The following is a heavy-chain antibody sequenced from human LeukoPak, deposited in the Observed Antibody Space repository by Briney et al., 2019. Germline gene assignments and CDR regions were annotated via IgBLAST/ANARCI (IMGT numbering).Heavy chain of an antibody. V-gene: IGHV3-7*01. D-gene: IGHD3-22*01. CDR2: IKQDGSEK. Sequence: PAGGSLRLSCAASGFTFSSYWMSWVRQAPGKGLEWVANIKQDGSEKYYVDSVKGRFTISRDNAKNSLYLQLNSLRTEDSAVYYCAREYYDNSGFSHDYWGQGTLVTVPS. J-gene: IGHJ4*02. CDR3: AREYYDNSGFSHDY. CDR1: GFTFSSYW.